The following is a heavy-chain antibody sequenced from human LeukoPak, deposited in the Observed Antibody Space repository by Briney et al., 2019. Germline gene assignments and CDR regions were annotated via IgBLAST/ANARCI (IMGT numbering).Heavy chain of an antibody. Sequence: SVKVSCKASGGTFSSYAISWVRQAPGQGLEWMGGIIPIFGTANYAQKFQGRVTITADKSTSTAYMELSSLRSDDTAVYYCAREGGYSGYDYANWGQGTLVTVSS. CDR1: GGTFSSYA. D-gene: IGHD5-12*01. CDR3: AREGGYSGYDYAN. CDR2: IIPIFGTA. V-gene: IGHV1-69*06. J-gene: IGHJ4*02.